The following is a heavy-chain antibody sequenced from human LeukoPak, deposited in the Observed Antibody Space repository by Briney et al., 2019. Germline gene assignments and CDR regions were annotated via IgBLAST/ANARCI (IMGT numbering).Heavy chain of an antibody. CDR3: ARVGPSEWEPVDY. D-gene: IGHD1-26*01. V-gene: IGHV4-4*02. J-gene: IGHJ4*02. CDR1: GGSINSNHW. CDR2: IHHSGTS. Sequence: SGTLSLTCAVSGGSINSNHWWSWVRQGPGKGLEWIGEIHHSGTSNYTPSLKSRVTISVDKSKNQFSLKLSSVTAADTAVYYCARVGPSEWEPVDYWGQGTLVTVSS.